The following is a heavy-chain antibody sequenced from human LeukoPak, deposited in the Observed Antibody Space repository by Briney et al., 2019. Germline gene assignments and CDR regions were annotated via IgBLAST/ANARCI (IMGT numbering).Heavy chain of an antibody. CDR2: ISHEVDS. J-gene: IGHJ6*03. CDR1: GVSLRGYY. D-gene: IGHD1-7*01. Sequence: SETLSLTCAVYGVSLRGYYWGWIRQSPGEGPEWIGEISHEVDSIYNPSPKSRLTLSVDMSTNQFSLKLRSVTAADTAVYYCARGRNYVSDYYFDVWGKGTTVIVSS. V-gene: IGHV4-34*01. CDR3: ARGRNYVSDYYFDV.